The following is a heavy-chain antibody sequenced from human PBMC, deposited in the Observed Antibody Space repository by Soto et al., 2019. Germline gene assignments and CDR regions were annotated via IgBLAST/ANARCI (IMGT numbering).Heavy chain of an antibody. J-gene: IGHJ4*02. Sequence: SETLSLTCTVSAGSITSDEYYWNWIRYRPGKGLEWIGFIHHTGSTFYNPSLESRASISIDTSESQFSLNLASVTVADTAVYYCARRPTGSGSSFFDYWGPGTLVTVS. V-gene: IGHV4-31*03. D-gene: IGHD3-10*01. CDR2: IHHTGST. CDR1: AGSITSDEYY. CDR3: ARRPTGSGSSFFDY.